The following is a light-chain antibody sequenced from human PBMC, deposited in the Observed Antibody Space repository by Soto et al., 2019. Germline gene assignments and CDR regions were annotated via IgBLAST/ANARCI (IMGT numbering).Light chain of an antibody. V-gene: IGKV3-11*01. CDR2: DAT. CDR3: QHRNKWPYT. J-gene: IGKJ2*01. CDR1: QDISIY. Sequence: EVVLTQSPATLSLSPWDTATLSCRASQDISIYLAWYQQKPGQAPTLLIYDATDRATGIPARFSGSGSGTDFTLAISSVEPEEFAVCYCQHRNKWPYTFGQGTKLETK.